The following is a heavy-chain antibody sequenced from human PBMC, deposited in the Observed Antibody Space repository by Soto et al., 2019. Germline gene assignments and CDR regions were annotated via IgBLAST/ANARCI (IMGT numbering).Heavy chain of an antibody. D-gene: IGHD6-13*01. CDR3: ARDRRAYSSSWYGWFDP. J-gene: IGHJ5*02. CDR1: GGSISSSNW. V-gene: IGHV4-4*02. Sequence: SETLSLTCAVSGGSISSSNWWSWVRQPPGKGLEWIGEIYHSGSTSYNPSLKSRGTISVDKSKNQFSLKLSSVTAADTAVYYCARDRRAYSSSWYGWFDPWGQGTLVTVSS. CDR2: IYHSGST.